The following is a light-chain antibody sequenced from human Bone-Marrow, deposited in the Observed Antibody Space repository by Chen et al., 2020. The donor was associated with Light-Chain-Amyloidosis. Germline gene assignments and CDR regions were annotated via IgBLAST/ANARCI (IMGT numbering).Light chain of an antibody. CDR1: NIGSTS. V-gene: IGLV3-21*02. CDR2: DDS. J-gene: IGLJ3*02. Sequence: SYVLTQPSSVSVAPGQTATIACGGNNIGSTSVHWYQQTPGQAPLLVVSDDSDRPSGIPERLSGSNAGNTAALTNSGVEAGDEADYYCQVWDRSSDRPVFGGGTKLTVL. CDR3: QVWDRSSDRPV.